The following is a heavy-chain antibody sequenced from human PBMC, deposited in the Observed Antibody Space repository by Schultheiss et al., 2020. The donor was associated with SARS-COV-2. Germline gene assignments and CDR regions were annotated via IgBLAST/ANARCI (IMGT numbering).Heavy chain of an antibody. V-gene: IGHV3-30*03. CDR3: ARDNWGDDY. CDR2: ISNDGSDK. Sequence: GESLKISCAASGFTFSTYGMHWVRQAPGKGLDWVAVISNDGSDKWYGDSVKGRFTISRDNSKNTLYLQMNSLRAEDTAVYYCARDNWGDDYWGQGTLVTVAS. CDR1: GFTFSTYG. D-gene: IGHD7-27*01. J-gene: IGHJ4*02.